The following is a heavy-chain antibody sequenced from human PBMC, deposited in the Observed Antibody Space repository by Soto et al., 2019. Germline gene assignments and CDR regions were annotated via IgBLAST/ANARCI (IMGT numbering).Heavy chain of an antibody. CDR3: ARGENYDILTGYYNNWFDP. V-gene: IGHV4-34*01. D-gene: IGHD3-9*01. Sequence: SETLSLTCAVYGGSFSGYYWSWIRQPPGKGLEWIGEINHSGSTNYNPSLKSRVTISVDTSKNQFSLKLSSVTAADTAVYYCARGENYDILTGYYNNWFDPWGQGTLVT. J-gene: IGHJ5*02. CDR1: GGSFSGYY. CDR2: INHSGST.